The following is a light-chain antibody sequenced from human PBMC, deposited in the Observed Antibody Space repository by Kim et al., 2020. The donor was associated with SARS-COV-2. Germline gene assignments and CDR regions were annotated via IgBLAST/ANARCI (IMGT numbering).Light chain of an antibody. Sequence: QSVTISCTGTSSDVGAYNYVSWYQQHPGKAPKLMIYEVSKRPSGVPDRFSGSKSGNTASLTVSGLQAEDEADYYCSSYAGSNNVVFGGGTQLTVL. CDR3: SSYAGSNNVV. V-gene: IGLV2-8*01. CDR1: SSDVGAYNY. CDR2: EVS. J-gene: IGLJ2*01.